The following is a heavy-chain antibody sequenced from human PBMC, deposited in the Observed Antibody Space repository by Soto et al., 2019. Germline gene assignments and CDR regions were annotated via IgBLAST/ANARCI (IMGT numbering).Heavy chain of an antibody. CDR2: IYYSGST. D-gene: IGHD6-19*01. Sequence: QLQLQESGPGLVKPSETLSLTCTVSGGSISSSSYYWGWIRQPPGKGLEWIGSIYYSGSTYYNPSRKSRVTISVDTSKNQFSLKLSSVTAADTAVYYCARHKVQWLARDWGQGTLVTVSS. CDR3: ARHKVQWLARD. V-gene: IGHV4-39*01. J-gene: IGHJ4*02. CDR1: GGSISSSSYY.